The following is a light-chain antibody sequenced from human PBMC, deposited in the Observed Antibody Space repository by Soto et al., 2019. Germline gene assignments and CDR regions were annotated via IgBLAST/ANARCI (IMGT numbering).Light chain of an antibody. V-gene: IGKV1-5*01. Sequence: DIQMTQSPSSLSASVGDRVTITCRASQSIVTYLNWYLQKPGKAPKLLIYDASSLESGVPSRFSGSGSGTEFTLTISSLQPDDFATYYCQQYKSYSITFGQGTRLEI. CDR1: QSIVTY. CDR3: QQYKSYSIT. CDR2: DAS. J-gene: IGKJ5*01.